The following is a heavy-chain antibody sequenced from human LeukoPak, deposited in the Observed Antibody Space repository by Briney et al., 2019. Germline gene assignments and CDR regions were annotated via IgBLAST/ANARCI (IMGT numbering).Heavy chain of an antibody. D-gene: IGHD5-18*01. Sequence: SETLSLTCTVSGGSISSYYWSRIRQPPGKGLEWIGYIYYSGSTNYNPSLKSRVTISVDTSKNQFSLKLSSVTAADTAVYYCARYSYGSSDYWGQGTLVTVSS. CDR2: IYYSGST. CDR1: GGSISSYY. V-gene: IGHV4-59*01. CDR3: ARYSYGSSDY. J-gene: IGHJ4*02.